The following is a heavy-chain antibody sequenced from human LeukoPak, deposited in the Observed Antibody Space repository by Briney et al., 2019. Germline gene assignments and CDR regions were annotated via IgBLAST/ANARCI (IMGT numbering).Heavy chain of an antibody. V-gene: IGHV3-15*07. D-gene: IGHD1-26*01. Sequence: GGSLRLSCAASGFTFSNAWMNWVRQAPGKGLEWVGRIKSKTDGGTTDYAAPVKGRFTISRDDSKNTLYLQMNSLKTEDTAVYYCTIDPLVGATFDYWGQGTLVTVSS. CDR2: IKSKTDGGTT. CDR3: TIDPLVGATFDY. J-gene: IGHJ4*02. CDR1: GFTFSNAW.